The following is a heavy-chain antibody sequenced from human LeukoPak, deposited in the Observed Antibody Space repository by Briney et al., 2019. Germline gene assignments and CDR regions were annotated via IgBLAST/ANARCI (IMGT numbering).Heavy chain of an antibody. D-gene: IGHD3-22*01. CDR3: AMGPRNYYDSSGYYFEYFQH. V-gene: IGHV3-30*03. CDR1: GFTFSSYG. CDR2: ISYDGSNK. J-gene: IGHJ1*01. Sequence: GGSLRLSCAASGFTFSSYGMSWVRQAPGKGLEWVAVISYDGSNKYYADSVKGRFTISRDNSKNTLYLQMNSLRAEDTAVYYCAMGPRNYYDSSGYYFEYFQHWGQGTLVTVSS.